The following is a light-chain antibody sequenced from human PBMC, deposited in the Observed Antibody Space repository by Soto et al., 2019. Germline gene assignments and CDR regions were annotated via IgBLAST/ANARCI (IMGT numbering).Light chain of an antibody. Sequence: QLVLTQPPSASGTPGQRVTISCSGSSSNIGSNYVYWYQQLPGTAPKLLIYRNDQRPSGVPDRFSGSKSGTSASLAISGLRSEDEGDYYCAAWDDSLSGSVLFGGGTKVTVL. CDR2: RND. CDR1: SSNIGSNY. J-gene: IGLJ2*01. V-gene: IGLV1-47*01. CDR3: AAWDDSLSGSVL.